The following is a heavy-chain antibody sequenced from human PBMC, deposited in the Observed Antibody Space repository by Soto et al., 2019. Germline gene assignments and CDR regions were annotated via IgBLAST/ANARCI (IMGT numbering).Heavy chain of an antibody. CDR3: ARDSLIPYDFRSGYYRDYYYYYGMDV. V-gene: IGHV1-2*02. D-gene: IGHD3-3*01. CDR1: GYTFTGYY. CDR2: INPNSGGT. Sequence: ASVKVSCKASGYTFTGYYMHWVRQAPGQGLEWMGWINPNSGGTNYAQKFQGRVTMTRDTSISTAYMELSRLRSDDTAVYYCARDSLIPYDFRSGYYRDYYYYYGMDVWGQGTTVTVSS. J-gene: IGHJ6*02.